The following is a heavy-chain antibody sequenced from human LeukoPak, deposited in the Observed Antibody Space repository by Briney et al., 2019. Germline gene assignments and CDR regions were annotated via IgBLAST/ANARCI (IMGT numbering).Heavy chain of an antibody. Sequence: PGGSLRLSCAASGFTFSSYSMNWVRQAPGKGLEWVSYISSSSSTIYYADSVKGRFTISRDNAKNSLYLQMNSLRAEDTAVYYCARGFRRRRMATIEPFDYWGQGTLVTVSS. V-gene: IGHV3-48*01. CDR2: ISSSSSTI. CDR3: ARGFRRRRMATIEPFDY. J-gene: IGHJ4*02. CDR1: GFTFSSYS. D-gene: IGHD5-24*01.